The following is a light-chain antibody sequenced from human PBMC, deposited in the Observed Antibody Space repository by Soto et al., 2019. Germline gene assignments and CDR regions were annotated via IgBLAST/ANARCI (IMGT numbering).Light chain of an antibody. CDR1: QGISNY. CDR2: AAS. CDR3: QKYNSAPYT. V-gene: IGKV1-27*01. Sequence: DIQMTQSPSSLSASVGDRVTITCRASQGISNYLARYQQKPGKVPKLLIYAASNLKSGDPSRFSGSGSGTDFTITISSLQPEDVATYYCQKYNSAPYTFGQGTKLEIK. J-gene: IGKJ2*01.